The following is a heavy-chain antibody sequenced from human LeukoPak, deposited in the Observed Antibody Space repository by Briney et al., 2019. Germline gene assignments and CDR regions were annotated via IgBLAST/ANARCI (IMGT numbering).Heavy chain of an antibody. D-gene: IGHD4-11*01. J-gene: IGHJ4*02. V-gene: IGHV4-59*01. Sequence: LKSRVTISVDTSKNQFSLKLSSVTAADTAVYYCAKVIYSNYGYFDYWGQGTLVTVSS. CDR3: AKVIYSNYGYFDY.